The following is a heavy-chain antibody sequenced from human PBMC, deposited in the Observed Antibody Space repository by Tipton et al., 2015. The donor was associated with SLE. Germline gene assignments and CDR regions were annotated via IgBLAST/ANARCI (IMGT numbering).Heavy chain of an antibody. CDR3: AGGVEGGVYNYYYYMDV. D-gene: IGHD3-3*01. CDR1: GFSISSGYY. Sequence: TLSLTCTVSGFSISSGYYWGWIRQSPGKGLEWIGSISYTGSTFYSPSLKSRVTISLDTSKNHFSLRLISVTAADTAVYYCAGGVEGGVYNYYYYMDVWGKGTTVTVSS. V-gene: IGHV4-38-2*02. J-gene: IGHJ6*03. CDR2: ISYTGST.